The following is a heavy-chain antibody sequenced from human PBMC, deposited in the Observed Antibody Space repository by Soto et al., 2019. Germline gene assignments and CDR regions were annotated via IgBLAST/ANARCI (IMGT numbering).Heavy chain of an antibody. CDR1: GYTFTSYD. J-gene: IGHJ4*02. D-gene: IGHD4-4*01. CDR2: MNPNSVNT. CDR3: ARTTTKLGIPRDS. Sequence: QVQLVQSGAEVKKPGASVKVSCKASGYTFTSYDINWVRQAPGQGLEWMGWMNPNSVNTGYAQKLQGRVTMTRNTSVSTAYMELSSLRSEDTAVDYCARTTTKLGIPRDSLCQGTLVSASS. V-gene: IGHV1-8*01.